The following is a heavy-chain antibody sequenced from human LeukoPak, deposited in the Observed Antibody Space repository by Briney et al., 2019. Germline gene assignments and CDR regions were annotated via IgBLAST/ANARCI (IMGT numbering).Heavy chain of an antibody. CDR1: GVTFSNHA. CDR2: ITGSGGST. CDR3: ATRPASETYYAVFDY. J-gene: IGHJ4*02. V-gene: IGHV3-23*01. D-gene: IGHD1-26*01. Sequence: GGSLRLSCAASGVTFSNHAMSWVRQAPGKGLEWVPGITGSGGSTYHAESVKGRFTISRDNSKNTLYLEMNSLSAEDTAVYFCATRPASETYYAVFDYWGQGTLVTVSS.